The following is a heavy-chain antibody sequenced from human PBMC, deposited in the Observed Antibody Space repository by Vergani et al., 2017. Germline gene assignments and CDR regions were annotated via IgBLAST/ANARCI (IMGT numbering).Heavy chain of an antibody. CDR2: IYYSGST. D-gene: IGHD3-10*01. V-gene: IGHV4-39*07. J-gene: IGHJ5*02. Sequence: QLQLPESGPGLVKPSETLSLTCTVSGGSISSSSYYWGWIRQPPGKGLELIGSIYYSGSTYYNPSLKSRFTISVDTYKNQFSLKLSSVTAADTAVYYCARDRGGFDPWGQGTLVTVSS. CDR1: GGSISSSSYY. CDR3: ARDRGGFDP.